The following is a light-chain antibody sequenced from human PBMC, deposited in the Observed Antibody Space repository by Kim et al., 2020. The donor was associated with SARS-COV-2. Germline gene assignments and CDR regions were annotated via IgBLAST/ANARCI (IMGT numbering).Light chain of an antibody. Sequence: EIVLTQSPGTLSLSPGERATLSCRASQSVSSTYLVWYQQKPGQAPRLLIYGASSRATGIPDRFSGSGSGTDFTLTISRLEPEDFAVYYCQQYGGSYTFGQGTKLEI. CDR3: QQYGGSYT. CDR1: QSVSSTY. V-gene: IGKV3-20*01. J-gene: IGKJ2*01. CDR2: GAS.